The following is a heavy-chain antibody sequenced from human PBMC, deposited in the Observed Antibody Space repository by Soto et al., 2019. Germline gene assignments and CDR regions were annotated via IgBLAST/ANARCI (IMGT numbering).Heavy chain of an antibody. CDR3: ASIVVPAATYHYYYGMDV. D-gene: IGHD2-2*01. V-gene: IGHV4-39*01. CDR1: GGSISSSSYY. J-gene: IGHJ6*02. Sequence: QLQLQESGPGLVKPSETLSLTCTVSGGSISSSSYYWGWIRQPPGKGLEWIGSIYYSGSTYYNPSLKSRFTISVDTSKNQFSLKLSSVTAADTAVYYCASIVVPAATYHYYYGMDVWGQGTTVTVSS. CDR2: IYYSGST.